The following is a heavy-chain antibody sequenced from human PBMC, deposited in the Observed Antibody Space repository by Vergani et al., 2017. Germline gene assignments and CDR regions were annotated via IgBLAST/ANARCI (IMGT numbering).Heavy chain of an antibody. J-gene: IGHJ4*02. D-gene: IGHD3-22*01. Sequence: QVRLQESGPGLVKPSETLSLTCSVSGGSMSGSSWSWIRQPPGKELEWIGYMYHSGSTNYNPSLETLVTISGDTSKNQFSLKLNSVTAADTAMYYCARMGGYDEGDAFRIGYFDSWGPGILVTVSS. CDR3: ARMGGYDEGDAFRIGYFDS. V-gene: IGHV4-59*01. CDR2: MYHSGST. CDR1: GGSMSGSS.